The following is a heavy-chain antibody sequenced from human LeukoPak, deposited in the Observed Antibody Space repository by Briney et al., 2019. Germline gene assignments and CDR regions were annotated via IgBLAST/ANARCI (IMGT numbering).Heavy chain of an antibody. J-gene: IGHJ4*02. CDR1: GFTFSNYA. D-gene: IGHD2-21*02. CDR2: ITGSGDGT. Sequence: PGGSLRLSCAASGFTFSNYAMMWVRQAPGKRLEWVSSITGSGDGTYYADSVKGRFTISRDNSKNTLYLQMNNLRAEDTAVYYCAKGRGIVVVTGPDYWGQGTLVTVSS. CDR3: AKGRGIVVVTGPDY. V-gene: IGHV3-23*01.